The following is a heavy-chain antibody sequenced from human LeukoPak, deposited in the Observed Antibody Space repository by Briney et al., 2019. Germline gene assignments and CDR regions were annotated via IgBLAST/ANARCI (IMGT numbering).Heavy chain of an antibody. V-gene: IGHV3-64*01. Sequence: GGSLRLSCAASGFTFSSYAMHWVRQAPGKGLEYVSAISSNGGSTYYANSVKGRFTISRDNSKNTLYLQMGSLRAEDMAVYYCATTRLGLSGTYWGQGTLVTVSS. J-gene: IGHJ4*02. D-gene: IGHD1-1*01. CDR3: ATTRLGLSGTY. CDR1: GFTFSSYA. CDR2: ISSNGGST.